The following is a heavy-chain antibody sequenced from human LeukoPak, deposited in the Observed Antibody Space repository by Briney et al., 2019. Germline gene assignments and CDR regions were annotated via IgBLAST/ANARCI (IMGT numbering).Heavy chain of an antibody. D-gene: IGHD6-13*01. CDR2: IDWADDK. CDR3: AHSRAGSSSWYGLGYWFDP. Sequence: SGPALVKPTQTLTLTCTFSGFSLSTSGMSVSWIRQPPGKALEWLARIDWADDKYYSTSLKTRLTISKDTSKNQVVLTMTNMDPVDTATYYCAHSRAGSSSWYGLGYWFDPWGQGTLVTVSS. J-gene: IGHJ5*02. V-gene: IGHV2-70*12. CDR1: GFSLSTSGMS.